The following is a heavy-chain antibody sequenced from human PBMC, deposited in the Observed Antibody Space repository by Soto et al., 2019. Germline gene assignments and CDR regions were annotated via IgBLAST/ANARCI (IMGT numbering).Heavy chain of an antibody. Sequence: QVQLQESGPGLVKPSQTLSLTCTVSGVSIASGGFYWAWIRHYPGLGLVWIGSMYSSGTTYYNPSLRSRITMSRDTSKNQFSLELSSVSAADTAVYYCARDRGSVSGYDYMSWGRGTLVTVSS. CDR3: ARDRGSVSGYDYMS. CDR2: MYSSGTT. V-gene: IGHV4-31*03. CDR1: GVSIASGGFY. D-gene: IGHD5-12*01. J-gene: IGHJ5*02.